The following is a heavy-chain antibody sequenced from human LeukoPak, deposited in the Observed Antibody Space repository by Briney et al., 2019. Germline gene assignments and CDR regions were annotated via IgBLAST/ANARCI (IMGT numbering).Heavy chain of an antibody. CDR1: GGSISSYY. D-gene: IGHD3-3*01. CDR2: IYTSGSN. J-gene: IGHJ3*02. V-gene: IGHV4-4*07. Sequence: PSETLSLTCTVSGGSISSYYWSWIRQPTGKGLEWIGRIYTSGSNNYNPSLKSRVTMSVDTSKNQFSLKLSSVTAADTAVYYCARDDFWSGYRAFDIWGQGTMVTVSS. CDR3: ARDDFWSGYRAFDI.